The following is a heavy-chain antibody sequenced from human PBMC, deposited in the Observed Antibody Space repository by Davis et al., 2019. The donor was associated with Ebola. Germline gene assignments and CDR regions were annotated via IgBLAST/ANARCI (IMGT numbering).Heavy chain of an antibody. J-gene: IGHJ4*02. Sequence: AASVKVSCKVSGYILTELSIHWVRQAPGQGLEWMGIINPSGGSTSYAQRFQGRVTITRDTSASTAYMELSSLRSEDTAVYYCARFVAAAVDYWGQGTLVTVSS. CDR3: ARFVAAAVDY. V-gene: IGHV1-46*01. CDR1: GYILTELS. D-gene: IGHD6-13*01. CDR2: INPSGGST.